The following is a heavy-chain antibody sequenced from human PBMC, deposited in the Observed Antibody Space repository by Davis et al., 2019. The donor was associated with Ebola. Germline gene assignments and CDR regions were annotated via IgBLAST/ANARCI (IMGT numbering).Heavy chain of an antibody. V-gene: IGHV4-30-4*01. CDR2: IYYSGST. J-gene: IGHJ2*01. Sequence: MPSETLSLTCAVYGGSFSDYYWSWIRQPPGKGLEWIGYIYYSGSTYYNPSLKSRVTISVDTSKNQFSLKLSSVTAADTAVYYCARVGYCSSTSCYRVATVNYWYFDLWGRGTLVTVSS. D-gene: IGHD2-2*02. CDR1: GGSFSDYY. CDR3: ARVGYCSSTSCYRVATVNYWYFDL.